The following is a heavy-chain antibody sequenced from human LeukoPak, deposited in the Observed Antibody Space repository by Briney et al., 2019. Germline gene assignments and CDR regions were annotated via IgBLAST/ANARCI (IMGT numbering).Heavy chain of an antibody. CDR3: AKSEKDCSSTTCYMSYYGMDV. V-gene: IGHV3-21*04. D-gene: IGHD2-2*02. CDR2: ISSSSSYI. CDR1: GFTFSSYS. J-gene: IGHJ6*02. Sequence: GGSLRLSCAASGFTFSSYSMNWVRQAPGKGLEWVSSISSSSSYIYYADSVKGRFTISRDNSKNTLYLQTDSLRAEDTAVYFCAKSEKDCSSTTCYMSYYGMDVWGQGTTVTVSS.